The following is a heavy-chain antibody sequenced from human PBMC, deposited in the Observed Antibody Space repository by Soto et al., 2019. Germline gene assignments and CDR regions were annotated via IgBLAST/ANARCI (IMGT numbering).Heavy chain of an antibody. J-gene: IGHJ4*02. CDR3: ARGPSSLTRFDY. V-gene: IGHV3-30-3*01. CDR1: GFTFSSYA. D-gene: IGHD2-2*01. CDR2: ISYDGSNK. Sequence: LRLSCAASGFTFSSYAMHWVRQAPGKGLEWVAVISYDGSNKYYADSVKGRFTISRDNSKNTLYLQMNSLRAEDTAVYYCARGPSSLTRFDYWGQGTQVTV.